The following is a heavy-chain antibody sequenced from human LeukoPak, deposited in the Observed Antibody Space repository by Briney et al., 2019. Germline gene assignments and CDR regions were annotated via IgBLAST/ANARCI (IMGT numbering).Heavy chain of an antibody. CDR1: GFTFSSYG. CDR3: AIGVGDQYYYYYYMDV. J-gene: IGHJ6*03. CDR2: IRYDGRNK. D-gene: IGHD2-21*01. V-gene: IGHV3-30*02. Sequence: GGSLRLSCAASGFTFSSYGMHWVRQAPGKGLDWVAFIRYDGRNKYYADSVKGRFTISRDNSKNTLYLQMNSLRAEDTAVYYCAIGVGDQYYYYYYMDVWGKGTTVTISS.